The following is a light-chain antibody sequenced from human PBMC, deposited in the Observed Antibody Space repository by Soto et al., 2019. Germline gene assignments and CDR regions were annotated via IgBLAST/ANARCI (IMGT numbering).Light chain of an antibody. J-gene: IGLJ1*01. Sequence: QSVLAQPPSVSGAPGQKVTISCTGSSSNIGAGYDLHWYQQLPGTAPKLLLYGSSNRPSGVPDRFSGSKSGTSASLAITGLQAEDEAAYSCQSYDSSLSAYVFGNGTKVTAL. CDR2: GSS. CDR1: SSNIGAGYD. CDR3: QSYDSSLSAYV. V-gene: IGLV1-40*01.